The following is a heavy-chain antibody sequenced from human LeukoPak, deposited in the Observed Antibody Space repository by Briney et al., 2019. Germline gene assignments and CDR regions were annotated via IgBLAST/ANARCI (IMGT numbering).Heavy chain of an antibody. CDR1: GGSISSHH. Sequence: SETLSLTCTVSGGSISSHHWSWIRQPPGKGLEWIGYNNYVGSADYNPSLNSRVTISVDTSKNQFSLKLSSVNAADTDVYYCARHYDGRGSGSYYEDYWGKGTLVIVSS. D-gene: IGHD1-26*01. CDR3: ARHYDGRGSGSYYEDY. J-gene: IGHJ4*02. V-gene: IGHV4-59*08. CDR2: NNYVGSA.